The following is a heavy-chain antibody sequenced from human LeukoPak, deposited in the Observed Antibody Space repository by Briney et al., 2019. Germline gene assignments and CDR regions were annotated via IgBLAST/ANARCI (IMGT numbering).Heavy chain of an antibody. CDR1: GGSFSGYY. CDR3: ATTRRATKVFRAFDI. J-gene: IGHJ3*02. Sequence: SETLPLTCAVYGGSFSGYYWSWIRQPPGKGLEWIGEINHSGSTNYNPSLKSRVTISVDTSKNQFSLKLSSVTAADTAVYYCATTRRATKVFRAFDIWGQGTMVTVSS. V-gene: IGHV4-34*01. D-gene: IGHD1-26*01. CDR2: INHSGST.